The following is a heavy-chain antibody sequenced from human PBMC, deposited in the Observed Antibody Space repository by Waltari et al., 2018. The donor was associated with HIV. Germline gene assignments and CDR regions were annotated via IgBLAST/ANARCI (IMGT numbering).Heavy chain of an antibody. Sequence: QVQLLESGPGLVKPSETLSLTCTVSGGSISSHYGSWIRQHPGKGLVWIGYIYYSGSTSYNPSLKSRVTMSVDTSKNQFSLKLSSVTAADTAVYYCARRCSSTSYSPYYYYYGMDVWGQGTTVTVSS. CDR3: ARRCSSTSYSPYYYYYGMDV. V-gene: IGHV4-59*08. CDR2: IYYSGST. D-gene: IGHD2-2*01. CDR1: GGSISSHY. J-gene: IGHJ6*02.